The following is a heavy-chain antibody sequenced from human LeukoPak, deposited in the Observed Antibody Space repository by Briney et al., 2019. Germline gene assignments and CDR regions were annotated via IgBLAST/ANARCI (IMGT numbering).Heavy chain of an antibody. D-gene: IGHD3-3*01. V-gene: IGHV3-48*01. CDR2: ISSSSSTI. Sequence: PGGSLRLSCAASGFTFSSYSMNWVRQAPGKGLEWVSYISSSSSTIYYADSVKGRFTISRDNAKNSLYLQMNSLRAEDTAVYYCARAGYDFWSGYPAYYFDYWGQGTLVTVSS. CDR1: GFTFSSYS. J-gene: IGHJ4*02. CDR3: ARAGYDFWSGYPAYYFDY.